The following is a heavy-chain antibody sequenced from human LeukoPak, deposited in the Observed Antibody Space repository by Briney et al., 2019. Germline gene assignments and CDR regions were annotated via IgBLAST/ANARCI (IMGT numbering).Heavy chain of an antibody. J-gene: IGHJ6*03. V-gene: IGHV1-69*05. D-gene: IGHD1-14*01. CDR3: ARGGTGPGYYYYYYMDV. CDR1: GGTFSSYA. CDR2: IIPIFGTA. Sequence: ASVKVSCKASGGTFSSYAISWVRQAPGQGLEWMGGIIPIFGTANYAQKFQGRATITTDESTSTAYMELSSLRSEDTAVYYCARGGTGPGYYYYYYMDVWGKGTTVTVSS.